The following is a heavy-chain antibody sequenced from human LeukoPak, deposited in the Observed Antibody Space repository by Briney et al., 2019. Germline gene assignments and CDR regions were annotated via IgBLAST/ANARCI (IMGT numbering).Heavy chain of an antibody. Sequence: ASVEVSCKASGGTFSSYAINWVRQATGQGLEWMGWMNPNSGNTGYAQKFQGRVTMTRNTSISTAYMELSSLRSEDTAVYYCARGREYYYDSSGYYTNWFDPWGQGTLVTVSS. CDR3: ARGREYYYDSSGYYTNWFDP. D-gene: IGHD3-22*01. CDR2: MNPNSGNT. V-gene: IGHV1-8*02. CDR1: GGTFSSYA. J-gene: IGHJ5*02.